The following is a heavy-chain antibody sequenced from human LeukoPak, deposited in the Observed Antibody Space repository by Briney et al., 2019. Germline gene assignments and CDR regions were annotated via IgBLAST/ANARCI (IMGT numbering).Heavy chain of an antibody. J-gene: IGHJ6*03. CDR1: GFTFDDYA. D-gene: IGHD1-26*01. V-gene: IGHV3-9*01. CDR2: ISWNSGHI. Sequence: GGSLRLSCAASGFTFDDYAMHWVRQAPGKGLEWVSGISWNSGHIGYADSVKGRFTISRDNAKNSLYLQMNSLRAEDTAVYYCARDPYSGSYGDSYYYYMDVWGKGTTVTISS. CDR3: ARDPYSGSYGDSYYYYMDV.